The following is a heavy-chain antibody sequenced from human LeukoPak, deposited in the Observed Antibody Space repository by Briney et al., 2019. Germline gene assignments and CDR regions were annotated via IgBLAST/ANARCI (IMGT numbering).Heavy chain of an antibody. CDR1: GFTFSSYA. CDR2: ISYDGSNK. D-gene: IGHD6-19*01. Sequence: GRSLRLSCAASGFTFSSYAMHWVRQAPGKGLEWVAVISYDGSNKYYADSVKGRFTISRDNSKNTLYLQMNSLRAEDTAVYYCARHGYSSGWYLDYWGQGALVTVSS. V-gene: IGHV3-30-3*01. J-gene: IGHJ4*02. CDR3: ARHGYSSGWYLDY.